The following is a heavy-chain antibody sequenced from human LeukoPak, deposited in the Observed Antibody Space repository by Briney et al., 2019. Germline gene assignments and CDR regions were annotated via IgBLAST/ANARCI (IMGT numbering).Heavy chain of an antibody. D-gene: IGHD3-9*01. V-gene: IGHV1-8*03. CDR2: MNPNSGNT. CDR1: GYTFTSYD. CDR3: ATDLPPFDWSSDY. Sequence: AASVKVSCKASGYTFTSYDINWVRQATGQGLEWMGWMNPNSGNTGYAQKFQGRVTITRNTSISTAYMELSSLRSEDTAVYYCATDLPPFDWSSDYWGQGTLVTVSS. J-gene: IGHJ4*02.